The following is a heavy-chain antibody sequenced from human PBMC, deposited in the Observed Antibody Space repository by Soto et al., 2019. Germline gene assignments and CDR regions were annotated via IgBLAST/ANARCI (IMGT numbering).Heavy chain of an antibody. D-gene: IGHD3-10*01. V-gene: IGHV4-34*01. CDR1: GGSFSGYY. CDR2: INHSGSA. Sequence: PSETLSLTCAVYGGSFSGYYWSWIRQPPGKGLEWIGEINHSGSANYNPSLKSRVTISVDTSKNQFSLKLSSVTAADTAVYYCASCFMVRGVIFLYTDVWGQGTTVTVSS. J-gene: IGHJ6*02. CDR3: ASCFMVRGVIFLYTDV.